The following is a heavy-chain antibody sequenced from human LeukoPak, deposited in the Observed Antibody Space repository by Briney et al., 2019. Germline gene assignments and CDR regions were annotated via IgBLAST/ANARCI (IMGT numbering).Heavy chain of an antibody. V-gene: IGHV2-5*02. Sequence: SGPTLVNHTQTLTLTCTFSGFSLSTSGVGVGWIRQPPGKALEWLALIYWDDDKRYSPSLKSRLTITKDTSKSQVVLTMTNMDPVDTATYYRAHHPLWMRNNWFDPWGQGTLVTVSS. J-gene: IGHJ5*02. D-gene: IGHD1-1*01. CDR2: IYWDDDK. CDR1: GFSLSTSGVG. CDR3: AHHPLWMRNNWFDP.